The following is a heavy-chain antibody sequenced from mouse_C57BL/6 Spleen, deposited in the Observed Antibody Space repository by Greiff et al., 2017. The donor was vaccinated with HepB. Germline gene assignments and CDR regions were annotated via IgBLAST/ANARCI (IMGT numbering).Heavy chain of an antibody. CDR3: ARVGSSNWYFDV. J-gene: IGHJ1*03. D-gene: IGHD1-1*01. Sequence: EVQLVESEGGLVQPGRSMKLSCTASGFTFSDYYMAWVRQVPEKGLEWVANINYDGSSTYYLDSLKSRFIISRDNAKNILYLQMSSLKSEDTATYYCARVGSSNWYFDVWGTGTTVTVSS. CDR1: GFTFSDYY. V-gene: IGHV5-16*01. CDR2: INYDGSST.